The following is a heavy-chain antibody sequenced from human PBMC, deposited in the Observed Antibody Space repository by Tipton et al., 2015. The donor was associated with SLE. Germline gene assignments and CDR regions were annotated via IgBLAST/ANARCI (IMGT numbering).Heavy chain of an antibody. J-gene: IGHJ4*02. CDR2: IWYDGSNK. Sequence: SGFTFSSYGMHWVRQAPGKGLEWVAVIWYDGSNKYYADSVKGRFTISRDNSKNTLYLQMNSLRAEDTAVYYCAASGSGYYGLGYWGQGTLVTVSS. V-gene: IGHV3-33*01. CDR1: GFTFSSYG. CDR3: AASGSGYYGLGY. D-gene: IGHD3-22*01.